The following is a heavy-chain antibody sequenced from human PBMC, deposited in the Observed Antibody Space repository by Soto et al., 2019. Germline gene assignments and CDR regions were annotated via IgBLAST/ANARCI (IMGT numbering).Heavy chain of an antibody. CDR3: ASSSLYGMDV. Sequence: PSETCPSPALSLVAPSAVVITTGVGSASPPGKGLEWIGNIYYSGNTYYNPSLKSRLIISIDTSKNQFSLKVGSVTAADTAVYYCASSSLYGMDVWGQGTTVTVSS. J-gene: IGHJ6*02. CDR1: VAPSAVVITT. V-gene: IGHV4-30-4*01. CDR2: IYYSGNT.